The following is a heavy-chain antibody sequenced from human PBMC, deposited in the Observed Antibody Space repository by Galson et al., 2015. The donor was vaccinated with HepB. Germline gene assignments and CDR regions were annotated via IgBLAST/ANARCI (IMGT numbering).Heavy chain of an antibody. D-gene: IGHD3-10*01. CDR1: GFSFSRFP. J-gene: IGHJ4*02. CDR3: ASTYDFTSESYYPFDY. Sequence: SLRLSCAASGFSFSRFPMHWVRQAPGKGLEWVAVISFNGRNKYYEDSVKGRFTISRDNSMRTLDLQMNSLTAEDTAVYYCASTYDFTSESYYPFDYWGQGTLVTVSS. CDR2: ISFNGRNK. V-gene: IGHV3-30*04.